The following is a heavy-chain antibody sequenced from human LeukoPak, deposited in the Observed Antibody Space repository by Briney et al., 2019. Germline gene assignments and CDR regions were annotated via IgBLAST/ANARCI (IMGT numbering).Heavy chain of an antibody. Sequence: SETLSLTCTVSGGSISSGSYYWSWIRQPAGKGLEWIGCIYTSGSANYNPSLKSRVTISVDTSKNQFSLKLSSVTAADTAVYYCARAPPSIAAAGTGYFDYWGQGTLVTVSS. CDR2: IYTSGSA. CDR3: ARAPPSIAAAGTGYFDY. D-gene: IGHD6-13*01. J-gene: IGHJ4*02. CDR1: GGSISSGSYY. V-gene: IGHV4-61*02.